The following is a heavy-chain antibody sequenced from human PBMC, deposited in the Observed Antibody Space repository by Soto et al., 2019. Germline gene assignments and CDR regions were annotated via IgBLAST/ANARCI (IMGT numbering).Heavy chain of an antibody. V-gene: IGHV3-48*03. J-gene: IGHJ3*02. CDR3: ARVQDIVVVVAETGAVDI. CDR1: GFTFSSYE. CDR2: ISSSGSTI. D-gene: IGHD2-15*01. Sequence: EVQLVESGGGLVQPGGSLRLSCAASGFTFSSYEMNWVRQAPGKGLEWDSYISSSGSTIYYADSVKGRFTISRDNAKNSLYLQMNSLRAEDTAVYYCARVQDIVVVVAETGAVDIWGQGTMVTVSS.